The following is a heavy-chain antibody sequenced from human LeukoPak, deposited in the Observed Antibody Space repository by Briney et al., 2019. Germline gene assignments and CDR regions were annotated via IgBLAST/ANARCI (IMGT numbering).Heavy chain of an antibody. Sequence: PSETLSLTCTVSGGSISSSSYFWGWIRQPPGMGLEWIGTIYYSGSTFYNPSLKSRVTISVDTSKSQFSLKLSSVTAADTAVYYCARQKRDYGGNILYYYYMDVWGKGTTVTISS. J-gene: IGHJ6*03. D-gene: IGHD4-23*01. V-gene: IGHV4-39*01. CDR3: ARQKRDYGGNILYYYYMDV. CDR1: GGSISSSSYF. CDR2: IYYSGST.